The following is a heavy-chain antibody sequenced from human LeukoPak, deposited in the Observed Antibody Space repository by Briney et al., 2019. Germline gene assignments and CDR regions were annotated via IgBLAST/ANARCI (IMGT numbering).Heavy chain of an antibody. V-gene: IGHV3-30*18. CDR3: AKDLSVWLALNYYYGMDV. Sequence: GRSLRLSCAASGFTFSSYGMHCVRQAPGKGLEWVAVISYDGSNKYYADSVKGRFTISRDNSKNTLYLQMNSLRAEDTAVYYCAKDLSVWLALNYYYGMDVWGQGTTVTVSS. CDR2: ISYDGSNK. J-gene: IGHJ6*02. D-gene: IGHD6-19*01. CDR1: GFTFSSYG.